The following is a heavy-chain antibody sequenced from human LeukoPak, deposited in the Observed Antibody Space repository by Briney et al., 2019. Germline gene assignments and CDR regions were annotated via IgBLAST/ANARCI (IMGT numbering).Heavy chain of an antibody. V-gene: IGHV4-59*08. CDR1: GGSISSYY. CDR3: ASFYCSGGSCYQYYYYYYMDV. Sequence: TSETLSLTCTVSGGSISSYYWSWIRQPPGKGLEWIGYIYYSGSTNYNPSLKSRVTISVDTSKNQFSLKLSSVTAADTAVYYCASFYCSGGSCYQYYYYYYMDVWGKGTTVTISS. CDR2: IYYSGST. J-gene: IGHJ6*03. D-gene: IGHD2-15*01.